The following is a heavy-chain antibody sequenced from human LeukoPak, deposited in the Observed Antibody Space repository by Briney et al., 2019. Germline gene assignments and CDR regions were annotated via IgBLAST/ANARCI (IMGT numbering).Heavy chain of an antibody. CDR3: ARTTVVTFDEDY. CDR2: ISYDGSNK. Sequence: GGSLRLSCAASGFTFSSYAMHWVRQAPGKGLEWVAVISYDGSNKYYADSVKGRFTISRDNSKNTLYLQMNSLRAEDTAVYYCARTTVVTFDEDYWGQGTLVTVSS. V-gene: IGHV3-30-3*01. J-gene: IGHJ4*02. D-gene: IGHD4-23*01. CDR1: GFTFSSYA.